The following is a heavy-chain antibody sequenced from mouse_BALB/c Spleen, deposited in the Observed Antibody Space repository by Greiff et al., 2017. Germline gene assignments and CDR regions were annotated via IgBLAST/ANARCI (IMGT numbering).Heavy chain of an antibody. CDR2: IYPGNVNT. Sequence: VMLVESGPELVKPGASVRISCKASGYTFTSYYIHWVKQRPGQGLEWIGWIYPGNVNTKYNEKFKGKATLTADKSSSTAYMQLSSLTSEDSAVYFCARGSSPFYAMDYWGQGTSVTVSS. CDR1: GYTFTSYY. J-gene: IGHJ4*01. D-gene: IGHD1-1*01. CDR3: ARGSSPFYAMDY. V-gene: IGHV1S56*01.